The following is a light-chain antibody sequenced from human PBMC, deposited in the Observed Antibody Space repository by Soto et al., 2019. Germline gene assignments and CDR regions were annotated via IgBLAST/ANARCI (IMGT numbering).Light chain of an antibody. CDR2: TTS. V-gene: IGKV1-39*01. J-gene: IGKJ1*01. CDR3: QQSYTTPWT. Sequence: DIQMTQSPSSLSASVGDRVTITCRASQSTSYYLNWYQQKPGRAPRLLIYTTSSLQSGVPSKFSGSASGTDFTLTISSLQPEDFATYYCQQSYTTPWTFGQGTKVEIK. CDR1: QSTSYY.